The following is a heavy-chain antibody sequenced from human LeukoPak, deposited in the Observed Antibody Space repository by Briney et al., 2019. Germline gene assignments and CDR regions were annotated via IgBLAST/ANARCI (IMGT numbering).Heavy chain of an antibody. CDR3: ARVGCSGGSCSSRGDYYYGMDV. V-gene: IGHV3-21*01. CDR1: GFTFSSYS. D-gene: IGHD2-15*01. Sequence: GGSLRPSCAASGFTFSSYSMNWVRQAPGKGLEWVSSISSSGSCIRDADSMKGRFTISRDNAKNSLYLQMNSLRAEDTAVYYCARVGCSGGSCSSRGDYYYGMDVWGQGTTVTVSS. J-gene: IGHJ6*02. CDR2: ISSSGSCI.